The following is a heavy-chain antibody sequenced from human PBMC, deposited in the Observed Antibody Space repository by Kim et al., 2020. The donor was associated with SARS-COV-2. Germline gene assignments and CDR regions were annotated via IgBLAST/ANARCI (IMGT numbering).Heavy chain of an antibody. Sequence: GGSLRLSCAASGFTFSSYSMNWVRQAPGKGLEWISYISGSSTTIYYADAVRGRFTISRDDANKSLYLQMNSLRDEDTAVYYCARVVSKTTVTADAMDGWGQGTTVTVSS. V-gene: IGHV3-48*02. CDR1: GFTFSSYS. CDR3: ARVVSKTTVTADAMDG. D-gene: IGHD4-17*01. CDR2: ISGSSTTI. J-gene: IGHJ6*01.